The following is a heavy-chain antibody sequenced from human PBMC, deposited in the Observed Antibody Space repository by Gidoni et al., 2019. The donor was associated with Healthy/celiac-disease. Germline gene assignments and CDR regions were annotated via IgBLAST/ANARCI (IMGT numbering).Heavy chain of an antibody. V-gene: IGHV3-7*03. D-gene: IGHD2-15*01. Sequence: EVQLVESGGGLVQPGGSLRLSCAASGFTFSTYWMSWVRQAPGKGLEWVANIKQDGSEKYYVDSVKGRFTISRDNAKNSLYLQMNSLRAEDTAVYYCARALIVVVGPPGDFGYWGQGTLVTVSS. CDR3: ARALIVVVGPPGDFGY. J-gene: IGHJ4*02. CDR1: GFTFSTYW. CDR2: IKQDGSEK.